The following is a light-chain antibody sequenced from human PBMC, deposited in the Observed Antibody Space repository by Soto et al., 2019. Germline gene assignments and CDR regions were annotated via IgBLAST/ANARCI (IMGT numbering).Light chain of an antibody. V-gene: IGKV3-15*01. CDR2: GAS. CDR3: QHYSTWLWT. J-gene: IGKJ1*01. CDR1: QRVSSK. Sequence: EIVMTQSPATLSVSPGERATLSCRASQRVSSKLAWYQQKPGQGPRLLIYGASTRATGIPDRFSASGSGTEFTLTISSLQSEDFAVYYCQHYSTWLWTFGQGTKVEIK.